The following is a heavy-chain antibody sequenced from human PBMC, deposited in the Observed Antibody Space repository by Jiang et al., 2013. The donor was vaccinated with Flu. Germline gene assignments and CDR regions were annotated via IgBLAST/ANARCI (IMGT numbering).Heavy chain of an antibody. J-gene: IGHJ6*02. D-gene: IGHD2-15*01. CDR3: ARDGDGLGYCSGGSCLGYYGMDV. CDR2: INTNTGNP. CDR1: GYTFTSYA. Sequence: GYTFTSYAMNWVRQAPGQGLEWMGWINTNTGNPTYAQGFTGRFVFSLDTSVSTAYLQISSLKAEDTAVYYCARDGDGLGYCSGGSCLGYYGMDVWGQGTTVTVSS. V-gene: IGHV7-4-1*02.